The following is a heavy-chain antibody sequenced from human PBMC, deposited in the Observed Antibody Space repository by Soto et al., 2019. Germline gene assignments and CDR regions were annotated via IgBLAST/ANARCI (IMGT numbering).Heavy chain of an antibody. J-gene: IGHJ5*02. CDR1: GFTFDDYA. CDR2: ISWNSGSI. V-gene: IGHV3-9*01. D-gene: IGHD3-22*01. CDR3: AKDGSSGSPYNWFDP. Sequence: EVQLVESGGGLVQPGRSLRLSCAASGFTFDDYAMHWVRQAPGKGLEWVSGISWNSGSIGYADSVKGRFTISRDNAKNSLYLQINSLRAEDTALYYCAKDGSSGSPYNWFDPWGQGTLVTVSS.